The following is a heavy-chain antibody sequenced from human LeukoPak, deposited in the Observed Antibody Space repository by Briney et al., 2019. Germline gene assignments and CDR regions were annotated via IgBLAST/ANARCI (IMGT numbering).Heavy chain of an antibody. V-gene: IGHV3-23*01. J-gene: IGHJ4*02. D-gene: IGHD2-2*01. CDR1: GFTFSSYA. CDR3: AKDRWGYQLPLDY. CDR2: ISGSGGST. Sequence: PGGSLRLSCAASGFTFSSYAMSWVRQAPGKGLEWVSAISGSGGSTYYADSVKGRFTISRDNSKNTLYLQMNSLRAEDTAVYCCAKDRWGYQLPLDYWGQGTLVTVSS.